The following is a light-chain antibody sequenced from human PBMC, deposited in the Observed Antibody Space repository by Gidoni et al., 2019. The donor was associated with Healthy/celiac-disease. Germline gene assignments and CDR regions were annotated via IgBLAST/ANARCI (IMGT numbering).Light chain of an antibody. Sequence: AIQMTQSPSSLSASVGDRVTITCRASQGIRNDLGWYQQKPGKAPKLLIYAASSLQSGVPSRFSGSGSGTDFTLTISSLQPEDVANYYCLQDYNYSYTFGQGTKLEIK. J-gene: IGKJ2*01. CDR2: AAS. CDR1: QGIRND. V-gene: IGKV1-6*01. CDR3: LQDYNYSYT.